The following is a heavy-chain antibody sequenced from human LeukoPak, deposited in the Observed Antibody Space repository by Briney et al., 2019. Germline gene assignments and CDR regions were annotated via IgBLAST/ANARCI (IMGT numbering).Heavy chain of an antibody. D-gene: IGHD2-15*01. CDR2: ISGSGGST. V-gene: IGHV3-23*01. J-gene: IGHJ5*02. CDR1: GFTFSSYA. Sequence: GGSLRLSCAASGFTFSSYAMSWVRQAPGKGLEWVSAISGSGGSTYYADSVKGRFTISRDNSKNTLYLQMNSLSAEDTAVYYCANGGSYCSGGSCYPFPDWFDPWGQGTLVTVSS. CDR3: ANGGSYCSGGSCYPFPDWFDP.